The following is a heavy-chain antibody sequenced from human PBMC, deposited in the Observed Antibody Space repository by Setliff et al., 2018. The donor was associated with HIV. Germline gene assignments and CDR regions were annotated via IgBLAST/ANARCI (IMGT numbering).Heavy chain of an antibody. CDR2: IHSSGNT. J-gene: IGHJ4*02. CDR3: ARVNSDPSWGEYGDYYFDH. V-gene: IGHV4-31*03. D-gene: IGHD2-21*02. Sequence: PSETLSLTCTVSGASITSGEYSWTWIRQHPGKGLEWIGYIHSSGNTYNSPSLKSRISISVDTSENSFSLKVSAVTAADTAVYYCARVNSDPSWGEYGDYYFDHWGRGTLVTVSS. CDR1: GASITSGEYS.